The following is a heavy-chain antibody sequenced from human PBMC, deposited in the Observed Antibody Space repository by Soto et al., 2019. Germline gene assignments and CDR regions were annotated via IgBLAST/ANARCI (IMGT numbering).Heavy chain of an antibody. J-gene: IGHJ4*02. CDR1: GFTFSSYG. CDR2: INSDGSST. CDR3: VRTSLVVAAATREDY. V-gene: IGHV3-74*01. Sequence: EVQLVESGGGLVQPGGSLRLSCAASGFTFSSYGMHWVRQAPGKGLVWVSRINSDGSSTRYADSGKGRFTISRDNDKNTLYLHMNSLRAEDTAVYYCVRTSLVVAAATREDYWGQGTLVTVS. D-gene: IGHD2-15*01.